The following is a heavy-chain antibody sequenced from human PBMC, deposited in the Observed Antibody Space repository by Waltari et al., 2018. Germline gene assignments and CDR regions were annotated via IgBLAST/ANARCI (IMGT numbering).Heavy chain of an antibody. Sequence: QVQLQQWGAGLLKPSETLSLTCAVCGGSYSAYYWSWIRQPPGKGLEWIGEINHSGSTNYNPSLKSRVTISVDTSKNQFSLKLSSVTAADTAVYYCARVKIGSITVWGSYRNAFDIWGQGTMVTVSS. CDR2: INHSGST. D-gene: IGHD3-16*02. J-gene: IGHJ3*02. CDR3: ARVKIGSITVWGSYRNAFDI. V-gene: IGHV4-34*01. CDR1: GGSYSAYY.